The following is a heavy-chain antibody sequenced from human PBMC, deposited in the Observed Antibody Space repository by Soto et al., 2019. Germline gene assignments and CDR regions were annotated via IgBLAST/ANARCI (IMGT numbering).Heavy chain of an antibody. CDR3: AKLTYDFWSGYFMSDAFDI. CDR1: GFTFSSYA. D-gene: IGHD3-3*01. Sequence: GGSLRLSCAASGFTFSSYAMSWVRQAPGKGLEWVSAISGSGGSTYYADSVKGRFTISRDNSKNTLYLQMNSLRAEDTAVYYCAKLTYDFWSGYFMSDAFDIWGQGTMVTVSS. CDR2: ISGSGGST. V-gene: IGHV3-23*01. J-gene: IGHJ3*02.